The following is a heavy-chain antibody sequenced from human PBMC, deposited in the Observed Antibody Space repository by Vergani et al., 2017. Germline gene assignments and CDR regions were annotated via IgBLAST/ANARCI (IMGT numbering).Heavy chain of an antibody. CDR2: IYYSGST. D-gene: IGHD3-22*01. CDR1: GGPISSGDYY. J-gene: IGHJ5*02. Sequence: QVQLQESGPGLVKPSQTLSPTCTVPGGPISSGDYYWTWIRQPPGKGLEWIGYIYYSGSTNYNPSLKSRVTISVDTSKNQFSLKLSSVTAADTAVYYCARSPGISMIVGLSRGRYNGFDPWGQGTLVTVSS. CDR3: ARSPGISMIVGLSRGRYNGFDP. V-gene: IGHV4-30-4*08.